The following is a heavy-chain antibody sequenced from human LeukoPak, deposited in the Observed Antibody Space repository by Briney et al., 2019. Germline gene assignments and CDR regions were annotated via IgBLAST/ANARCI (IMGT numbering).Heavy chain of an antibody. V-gene: IGHV4-31*02. J-gene: IGHJ6*02. CDR3: ARDTILGAPAYYGMDV. CDR2: IYYSGST. CDR1: GFIVSSNY. Sequence: LRLSCAASGFIVSSNYMSWIRQHPGKGLEWIGYIYYSGSTYYNPSLKSRVTISVDTSKNQFSLKLSSVTAADTAVYYCARDTILGAPAYYGMDVWGQGTTVTVSS. D-gene: IGHD3-3*01.